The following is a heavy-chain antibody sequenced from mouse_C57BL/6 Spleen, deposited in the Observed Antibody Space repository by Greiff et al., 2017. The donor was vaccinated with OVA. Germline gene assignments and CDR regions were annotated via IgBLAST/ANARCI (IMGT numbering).Heavy chain of an antibody. V-gene: IGHV1-55*01. Sequence: VQLQQPGAELVKPGASVKMSCKASGYTFTSYWITWVKQRPGQGLEWIGDIYPGSGSTNYNEKFKSKATLTVDTSSSTAYMQLSSLTSEDSAVYYCAVITTVVRTGYFDVWGTGTTVTVSS. CDR3: AVITTVVRTGYFDV. CDR1: GYTFTSYW. J-gene: IGHJ1*03. D-gene: IGHD1-1*01. CDR2: IYPGSGST.